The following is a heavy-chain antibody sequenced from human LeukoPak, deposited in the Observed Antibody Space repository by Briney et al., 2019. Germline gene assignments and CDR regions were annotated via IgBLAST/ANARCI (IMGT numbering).Heavy chain of an antibody. D-gene: IGHD3-10*01. CDR1: GFTFSSSA. J-gene: IGHJ4*02. CDR2: FSSDGSST. Sequence: GGSLRLSCSASGFTFSSSAMYWVRQAPGKGLEYVSAFSSDGSSTFYADSVKGRFTISGDNSKNMLYLQMSSLRADDTAVYYCVKTLKYYGSGRGLFDSWGQGILVTVSS. V-gene: IGHV3-64D*06. CDR3: VKTLKYYGSGRGLFDS.